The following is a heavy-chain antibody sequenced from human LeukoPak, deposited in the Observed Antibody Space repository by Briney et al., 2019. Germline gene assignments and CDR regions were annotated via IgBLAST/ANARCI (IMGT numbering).Heavy chain of an antibody. V-gene: IGHV3-21*01. CDR1: GFTFSDYA. CDR3: ARATGTWGHDGFDI. CDR2: ISSSSAYI. J-gene: IGHJ3*02. D-gene: IGHD3-16*01. Sequence: GGSLRLSCAASGFTFSDYAMDWVRQAPGKGLEWVSAISSSSAYIFYADSVKGRFTISRDNAKNSVSLQMNSLRAEDTAVYYCARATGTWGHDGFDIWGQGTMVTVSS.